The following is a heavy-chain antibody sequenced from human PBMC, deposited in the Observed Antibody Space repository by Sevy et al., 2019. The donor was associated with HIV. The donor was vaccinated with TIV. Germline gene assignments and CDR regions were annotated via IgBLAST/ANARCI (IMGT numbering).Heavy chain of an antibody. CDR2: INPNSGGT. V-gene: IGHV1-2*02. J-gene: IGHJ4*02. CDR3: ARDVWSGSYMVRYYFDY. D-gene: IGHD3-10*01. CDR1: GYTFTGYY. Sequence: ASVKVSYKASGYTFTGYYMHWVRQAPGQGLEWMGWINPNSGGTNYAQKFQGRVTMTRDTSISKAYMELGRLRSDDTAVYYCARDVWSGSYMVRYYFDYWGQGTLVTVSS.